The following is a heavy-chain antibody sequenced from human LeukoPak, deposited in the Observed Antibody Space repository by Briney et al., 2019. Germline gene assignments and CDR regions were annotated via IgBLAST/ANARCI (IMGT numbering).Heavy chain of an antibody. D-gene: IGHD6-19*01. Sequence: SETLSLTCTVSGGSISSSGYYWGWIRQPPGKGLEWIGSIYYSGSTYYNPSLKSRVTISVDTSKNQFSLKLSSVTAADTAVYYCAFSIAVVADYWGQGTLVTVSS. J-gene: IGHJ4*02. CDR1: GGSISSSGYY. CDR2: IYYSGST. V-gene: IGHV4-39*01. CDR3: AFSIAVVADY.